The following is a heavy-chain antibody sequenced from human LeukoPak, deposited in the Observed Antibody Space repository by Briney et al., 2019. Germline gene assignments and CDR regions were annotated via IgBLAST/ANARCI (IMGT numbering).Heavy chain of an antibody. D-gene: IGHD2-15*01. V-gene: IGHV3-23*01. Sequence: QSGGSLRLSCAASGFTFSNYGMNWVRQAPGKGLEWVSGITGSGGNTYYADSVKGRFTISRDNSKNTMYLQMNSLRAEDTAVYYCAKDPSYIGFGYWGQGTLVTVSS. CDR3: AKDPSYIGFGY. CDR1: GFTFSNYG. J-gene: IGHJ4*02. CDR2: ITGSGGNT.